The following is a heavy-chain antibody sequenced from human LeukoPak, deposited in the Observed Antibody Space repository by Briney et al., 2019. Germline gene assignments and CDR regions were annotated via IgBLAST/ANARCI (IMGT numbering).Heavy chain of an antibody. D-gene: IGHD6-6*01. CDR3: ARDRGYSSSSYGY. CDR1: GFRFSNFT. V-gene: IGHV3-23*01. CDR2: IGGRGGST. J-gene: IGHJ4*02. Sequence: PGGSLRLSCAASGFRFSNFTMTWVRQAPGKGPEWVSAIGGRGGSTYYADSVGGRFTISRDNSKNTLYLQMNSLRAEDTAVYYCARDRGYSSSSYGYWGQGTLVTVSS.